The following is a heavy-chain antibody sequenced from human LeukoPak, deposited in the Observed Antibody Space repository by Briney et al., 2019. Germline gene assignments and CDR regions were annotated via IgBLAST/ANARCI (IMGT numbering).Heavy chain of an antibody. J-gene: IGHJ4*02. CDR3: ARDLIAAAGFDY. V-gene: IGHV3-23*01. CDR1: GFTFSNYA. Sequence: GGSLRLSCAASGFTFSNYALHWVRQAPGKGLEWVPGISVSGGSIYYADSVTGRFTISRDNSKDTLYLQMNSLRAEDTAVYYCARDLIAAAGFDYWGQGTLVTVSS. CDR2: ISVSGGSI. D-gene: IGHD6-13*01.